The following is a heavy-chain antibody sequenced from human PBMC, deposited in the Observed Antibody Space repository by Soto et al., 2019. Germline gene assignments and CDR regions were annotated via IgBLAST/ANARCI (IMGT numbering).Heavy chain of an antibody. V-gene: IGHV4-30-4*01. CDR1: GDSISSDDHY. J-gene: IGHJ4*02. Sequence: QVQLQESGPGLVKPSQTLSLTCTVSGDSISSDDHYWTWIRQPPGKGLEWIGYIYYTGRPSYNPSLTSRISMSVDTSKNHFSLELSSVSAADTAVYYCARDRSNSPDYFDFWGQGTLVTVSS. D-gene: IGHD6-6*01. CDR3: ARDRSNSPDYFDF. CDR2: IYYTGRP.